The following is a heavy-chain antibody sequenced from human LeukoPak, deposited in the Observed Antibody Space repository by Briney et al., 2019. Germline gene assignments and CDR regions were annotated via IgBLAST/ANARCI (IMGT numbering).Heavy chain of an antibody. J-gene: IGHJ4*01. CDR2: IKQDGSEK. V-gene: IGHV3-7*01. D-gene: IGHD5-18*01. CDR1: GFTFSRFW. CDR3: ARDSTGYCYEEWY. Sequence: PGGSLRLSCAASGFTFSRFWMSWVRQAPGKGLEWVANIKQDGSEKYYVDSVKGRFTISRDNAKNSLYLQMNSLRAEDTALYYCARDSTGYCYEEWYLGQGTLVNVSS.